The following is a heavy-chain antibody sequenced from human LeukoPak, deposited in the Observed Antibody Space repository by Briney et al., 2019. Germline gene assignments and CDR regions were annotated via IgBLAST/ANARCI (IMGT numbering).Heavy chain of an antibody. CDR1: GFTCSGSI. J-gene: IGHJ4*02. D-gene: IGHD6-13*01. Sequence: TGGSLRRSCAAFGFTCSGSIIHWVRQASGKGLEWVARMRSKANSYATAYAASVKGRFTISRDDSINTAYLQMNSLKTEDTAVYYCTRLGEYTSSWDDYWGQGTLVTVSS. CDR2: MRSKANSYAT. V-gene: IGHV3-73*01. CDR3: TRLGEYTSSWDDY.